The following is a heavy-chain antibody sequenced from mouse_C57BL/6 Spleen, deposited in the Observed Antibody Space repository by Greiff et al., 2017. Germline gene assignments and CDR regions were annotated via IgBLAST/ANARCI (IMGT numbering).Heavy chain of an antibody. CDR1: GFTFTDYY. J-gene: IGHJ4*01. D-gene: IGHD2-5*01. CDR3: ARYIYYSNYEEDAMDY. Sequence: EVKLVESGGGLVQPGGSLSLSCAASGFTFTDYYMSWVRQPPGKALEWLGFIRNKANGYTTEYSASVKGRFTISRDNSQSILYLQMNALRAEDSATYYCARYIYYSNYEEDAMDYWGQGTSVTVSS. V-gene: IGHV7-3*01. CDR2: IRNKANGYTT.